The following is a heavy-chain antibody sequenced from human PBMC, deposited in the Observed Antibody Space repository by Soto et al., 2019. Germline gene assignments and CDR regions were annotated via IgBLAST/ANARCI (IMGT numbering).Heavy chain of an antibody. CDR3: ARSQGSSTSLEIYYYYYYGMTS. V-gene: IGHV1-69*01. J-gene: IGHJ6*02. Sequence: QVQLVQSGAEVKKPGSSVKVSCKASGGTFSSYAISWVRQAPGQGLEWMGGIIPISGTANYAQKFQGRVTITADESTSPAYMERSSLRSEDTAVYYCARSQGSSTSLEIYYYYYYGMTSGAKGPRSPSP. CDR2: IIPISGTA. CDR1: GGTFSSYA. D-gene: IGHD2-2*01.